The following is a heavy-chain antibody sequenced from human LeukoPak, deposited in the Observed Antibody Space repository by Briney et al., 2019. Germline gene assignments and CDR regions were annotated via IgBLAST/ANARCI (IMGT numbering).Heavy chain of an antibody. CDR2: IYYSGST. CDR3: ARREGTYCSSTSCWSWFDP. CDR1: GGSISSGGYY. V-gene: IGHV4-31*03. J-gene: IGHJ5*02. Sequence: SQTLSLTCTVSGGSISSGGYYWSWIRQHPGKGLEWIGYIYYSGSTYYNPSLKSRVTISVDTSKNQFSLKLSSVTAADTAVYYCARREGTYCSSTSCWSWFDPWGQGTLVTVSS. D-gene: IGHD2-2*01.